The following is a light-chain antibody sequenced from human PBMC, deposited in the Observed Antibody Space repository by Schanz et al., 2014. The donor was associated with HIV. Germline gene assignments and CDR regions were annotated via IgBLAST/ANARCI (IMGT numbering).Light chain of an antibody. CDR3: QQYGSPPWT. CDR1: QSISFY. Sequence: EIVLTQSPATLSLSPGERATLSCRASQSISFYLAWYQQKPGQAPRLLIHDVSNRATGIPARFSGSGSGTDFTLTISRLEPEDFAVYYCQQYGSPPWTFGQGTKVEVK. J-gene: IGKJ1*01. V-gene: IGKV3-11*01. CDR2: DVS.